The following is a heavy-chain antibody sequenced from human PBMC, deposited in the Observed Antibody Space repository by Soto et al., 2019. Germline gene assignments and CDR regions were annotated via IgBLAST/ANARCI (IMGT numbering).Heavy chain of an antibody. J-gene: IGHJ4*02. V-gene: IGHV1-69*02. CDR2: IIPILGIA. D-gene: IGHD3-10*01. CDR1: GGTFSSYT. CDR3: ARVGILWFGELYLDY. Sequence: GASVKVSCKASGGTFSSYTISWVRQAPGQGLEWMGRIIPILGIANYAQKFQGRVTITADKSTSTAYMELSSLRSEDTAVYYCARVGILWFGELYLDYWGQGTLVTVSS.